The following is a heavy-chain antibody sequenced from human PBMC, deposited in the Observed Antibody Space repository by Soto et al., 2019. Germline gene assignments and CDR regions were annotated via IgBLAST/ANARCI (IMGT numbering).Heavy chain of an antibody. V-gene: IGHV3-23*01. CDR2: ISGSGGST. CDR3: AKDRVLWFGELPVSRKYYYGMDV. J-gene: IGHJ6*02. Sequence: GGSLRLSCAASGFTFSSYAMSWVRQAPGKGLEWVSAISGSGGSTYYADSVKGRFTISRDNSKNTLYLQMNSLRAEDTAVYYCAKDRVLWFGELPVSRKYYYGMDVWGQGTMVTVSS. D-gene: IGHD3-10*01. CDR1: GFTFSSYA.